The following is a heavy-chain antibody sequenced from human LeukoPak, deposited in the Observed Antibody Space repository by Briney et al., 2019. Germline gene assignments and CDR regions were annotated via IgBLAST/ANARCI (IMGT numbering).Heavy chain of an antibody. CDR2: IYYSGST. D-gene: IGHD3-22*01. J-gene: IGHJ4*02. V-gene: IGHV4-30-4*07. CDR3: SGYYSSPFDY. Sequence: SETLSLTCAVSGGSISSGGYSWSWIRQPPGKGLEWIGYIYYSGSTYYNPSLKSRVTISVDTSKNQFSLKLSSVTAADTAVYYCSGYYSSPFDYWGQGTLVTVSS. CDR1: GGSISSGGYS.